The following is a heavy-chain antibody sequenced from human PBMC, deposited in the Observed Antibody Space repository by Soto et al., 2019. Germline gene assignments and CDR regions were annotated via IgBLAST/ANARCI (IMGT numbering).Heavy chain of an antibody. Sequence: QVQLVESGGGVVQPGRSLRLSCAACGFTFSSYAMHWVRQAPGKGLEWVAVISYDGSNKYYADSVKGRFTISRDNSKNTLYLQMNSLRAEDTAVYYCARPDGYNYSWYFDLWGRGTLVTVSS. CDR2: ISYDGSNK. D-gene: IGHD5-12*01. V-gene: IGHV3-30*01. CDR1: GFTFSSYA. J-gene: IGHJ2*01. CDR3: ARPDGYNYSWYFDL.